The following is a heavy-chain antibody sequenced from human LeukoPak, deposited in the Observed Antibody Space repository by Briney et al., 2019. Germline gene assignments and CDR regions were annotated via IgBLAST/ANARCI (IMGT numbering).Heavy chain of an antibody. CDR1: GFTFSSYW. CDR3: VRDSGSSEYYFDY. D-gene: IGHD1-26*01. CDR2: LRGDGTSA. J-gene: IGHJ4*02. Sequence: GGSLRLSCAASGFTFSSYWMSWVRQVSGKGLVCVARLRGDGTSAMYADSVKGRFTISRDNAKNTLFLQMNSLRAEDTAVYYCVRDSGSSEYYFDYWGQGTLVTVSS. V-gene: IGHV3-74*03.